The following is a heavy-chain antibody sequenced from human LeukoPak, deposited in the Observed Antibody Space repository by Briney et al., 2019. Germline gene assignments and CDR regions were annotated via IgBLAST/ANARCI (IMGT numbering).Heavy chain of an antibody. CDR3: AKTPYSSGRSPFDY. CDR2: ISWNSDFI. CDR1: GFNFNDKA. V-gene: IGHV3-9*01. D-gene: IGHD6-19*01. J-gene: IGHJ4*02. Sequence: GGSLRLSCVASGFNFNDKAMHWVRQAPGKGLEWVSSISWNSDFIDYADSVKGRFTVSRDNAKTSLYLQMNSVSDEDTAFYYCAKTPYSSGRSPFDYWGQGTLVTVSS.